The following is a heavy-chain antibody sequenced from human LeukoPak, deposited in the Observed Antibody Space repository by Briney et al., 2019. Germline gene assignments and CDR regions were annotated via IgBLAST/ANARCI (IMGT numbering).Heavy chain of an antibody. D-gene: IGHD3-10*01. CDR3: AREDYYGSGSYLY. V-gene: IGHV4-4*02. CDR1: GGSISSSNW. Sequence: SETLSLTCAVSGGSISSSNWWSWVRQPPGKGLDWIGEIYHSGSTNYNPSLKSRVTISVDKSKNQFSLKLSSVTAADTAVYYCAREDYYGSGSYLYWGQGTLVTVSS. CDR2: IYHSGST. J-gene: IGHJ4*02.